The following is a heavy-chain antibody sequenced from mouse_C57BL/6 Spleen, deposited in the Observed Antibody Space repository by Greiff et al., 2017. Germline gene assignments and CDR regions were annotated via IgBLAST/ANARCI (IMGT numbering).Heavy chain of an antibody. J-gene: IGHJ1*03. V-gene: IGHV1-82*01. CDR2: IYPGDGDT. CDR3: ANCYGSSYWYFDV. Sequence: QVQLQQSGPELVKPGASVKISCKASGYAFSSSWMNWVKQRPGKGLEWIGRIYPGDGDTNYNGKFKGKATLTADKSSSTAYMRLSSLTSEDSAVYFCANCYGSSYWYFDVWGTGTTVTVSS. D-gene: IGHD1-1*01. CDR1: GYAFSSSW.